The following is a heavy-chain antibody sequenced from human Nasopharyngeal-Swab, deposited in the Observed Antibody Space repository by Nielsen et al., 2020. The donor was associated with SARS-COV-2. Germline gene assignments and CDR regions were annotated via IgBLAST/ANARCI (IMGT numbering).Heavy chain of an antibody. V-gene: IGHV3-30*18. CDR1: GFTFSSYG. Sequence: GESLKISCAASGFTFSSYGMHWVRQAPGKGPEWVAVISYDGSNKYYADSVKGRFTISRDNSKNTLYLQMNSLRAEDTAVYYCAKGGLYYYDSSALDYWGQGTLVTVSS. J-gene: IGHJ4*02. CDR3: AKGGLYYYDSSALDY. D-gene: IGHD3-22*01. CDR2: ISYDGSNK.